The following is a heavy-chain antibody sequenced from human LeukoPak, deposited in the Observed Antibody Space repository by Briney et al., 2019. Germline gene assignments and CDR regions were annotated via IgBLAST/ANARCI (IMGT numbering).Heavy chain of an antibody. J-gene: IGHJ4*02. V-gene: IGHV1-69*13. CDR3: AREDTIFGVAH. CDR2: IIPGFGTT. Sequence: SVKVSCKASGYTFTSYGITWMRQAPGQGPEWVGGIIPGFGTTSYAQKYRGRLTITADESTSTSNMEMSSLTSEDTAVYYCAREDTIFGVAHWGQGTLVTVSS. D-gene: IGHD3-3*01. CDR1: GYTFTSYG.